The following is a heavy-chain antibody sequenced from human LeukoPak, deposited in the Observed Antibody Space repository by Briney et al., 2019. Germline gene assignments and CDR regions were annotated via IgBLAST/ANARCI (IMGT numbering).Heavy chain of an antibody. D-gene: IGHD3-9*01. J-gene: IGHJ6*03. CDR2: IGTAGDT. CDR1: GFTFSSYD. Sequence: GGSLRLSCAASGFTFSSYDMHWVRHATGKGLEWVSAIGTAGDTYYPGSVKGRFTISRENAKNSLYLQMNSLRAGDTAVYYCARGGGAGHYDILTGYNAYYYMDVWGKGTTVTISS. CDR3: ARGGGAGHYDILTGYNAYYYMDV. V-gene: IGHV3-13*01.